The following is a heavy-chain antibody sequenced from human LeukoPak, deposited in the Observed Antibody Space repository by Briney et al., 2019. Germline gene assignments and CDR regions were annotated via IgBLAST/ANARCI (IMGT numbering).Heavy chain of an antibody. Sequence: AGSLRLSCAASGFTFSSYEMNWVRQAPGKGLEWVSYISSSGSTIYYADSVKGRFTISRDNAKNSLYLQMNSLRAEDTAVYYCARARCSSTSCYRGYYGMDVWGRGTTVTVSS. D-gene: IGHD2-2*01. J-gene: IGHJ6*02. CDR3: ARARCSSTSCYRGYYGMDV. V-gene: IGHV3-48*03. CDR1: GFTFSSYE. CDR2: ISSSGSTI.